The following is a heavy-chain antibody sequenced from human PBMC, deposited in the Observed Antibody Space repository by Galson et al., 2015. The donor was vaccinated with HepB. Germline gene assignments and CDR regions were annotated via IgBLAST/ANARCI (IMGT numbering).Heavy chain of an antibody. CDR2: INTNTGNP. V-gene: IGHV7-4-1*02. CDR3: ARGGPGTVASPYFDY. CDR1: GYTFTSYA. D-gene: IGHD6-19*01. J-gene: IGHJ4*02. Sequence: SVKVSCKASGYTFTSYAMNWVRQAPGQGLEWMGWINTNTGNPTYAQGFTGRFVFSLDTSVSTAYLQISSLKAEDTAVYYCARGGPGTVASPYFDYWGQGTLVTVSS.